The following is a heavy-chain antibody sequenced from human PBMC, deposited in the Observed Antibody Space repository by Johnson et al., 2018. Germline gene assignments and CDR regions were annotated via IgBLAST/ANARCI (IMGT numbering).Heavy chain of an antibody. CDR3: TRSSLVPDYYYGMDV. J-gene: IGHJ6*02. V-gene: IGHV3-73*02. D-gene: IGHD2-2*01. CDR1: GISFSGSA. Sequence: VQLQESGGGLVQPGGSLKLSCVASGISFSGSAMHWVLQASAKGREWVGRLRSQANRSATAYAAAVRGRFTIPTDDSKNTAYLQMNRLKPDDTAMYYCTRSSLVPDYYYGMDVWGQGTTVIVSS. CDR2: LRSQANRSAT.